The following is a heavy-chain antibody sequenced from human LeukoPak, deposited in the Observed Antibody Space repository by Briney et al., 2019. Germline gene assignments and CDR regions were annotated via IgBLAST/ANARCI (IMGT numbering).Heavy chain of an antibody. V-gene: IGHV3-23*01. CDR1: GFTLSSYA. Sequence: GGSLRLSCAASGFTLSSYAMSWVRQAPGKGLEWVSATSSSDAGTYYAESVRGRFTISRDNSKNTLYLQMNSLRAEDTAVYYCARDPYSGSYGNNYYYYMDVWGKGTTVTISS. CDR3: ARDPYSGSYGNNYYYYMDV. CDR2: TSSSDAGT. J-gene: IGHJ6*03. D-gene: IGHD5-12*01.